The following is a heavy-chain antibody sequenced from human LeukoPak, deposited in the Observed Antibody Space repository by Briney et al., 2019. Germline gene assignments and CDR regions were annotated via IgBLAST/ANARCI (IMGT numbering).Heavy chain of an antibody. V-gene: IGHV3-43*02. CDR3: AKDIDEAVVTLSFDY. CDR2: ISGDGGST. Sequence: PGGSLRLSCAASGFTFDDYAMHWVRQALGKGLEWVSLISGDGGSTYYADSVKGRFTISRDNSKNSLYLQMNSLRTEDTALYYCAKDIDEAVVTLSFDYWGQGTLVTVSS. J-gene: IGHJ4*02. CDR1: GFTFDDYA. D-gene: IGHD4-23*01.